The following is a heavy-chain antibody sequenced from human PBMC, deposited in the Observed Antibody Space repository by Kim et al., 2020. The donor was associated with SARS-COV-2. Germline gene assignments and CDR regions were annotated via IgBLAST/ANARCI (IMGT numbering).Heavy chain of an antibody. Sequence: GGSLRLSCVASGFTFSSYWMSWVRQAPGKGLEWVANIKEDGSEKYYVDPVKGRFTIPRDNAKNSVYLQMTSLRAEDTAVYYCARQPTYSGSPRFWGQGT. CDR3: ARQPTYSGSPRF. J-gene: IGHJ4*02. V-gene: IGHV3-7*03. CDR2: IKEDGSEK. CDR1: GFTFSSYW. D-gene: IGHD1-26*01.